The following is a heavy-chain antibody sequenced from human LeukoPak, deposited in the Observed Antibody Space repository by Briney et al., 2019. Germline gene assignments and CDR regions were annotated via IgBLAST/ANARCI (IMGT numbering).Heavy chain of an antibody. Sequence: SETLSLTCAVSGYSISSGYYWGWIRQPPGKGLEWIGSIYHSGSTYYNPSLKSRVTISVDTSKNQFSLKLSSVTAADTAVYYCARRASGVDWFDPLGQGTLVTVSS. CDR1: GYSISSGYY. J-gene: IGHJ5*02. CDR3: ARRASGVDWFDP. CDR2: IYHSGST. V-gene: IGHV4-38-2*01. D-gene: IGHD2-15*01.